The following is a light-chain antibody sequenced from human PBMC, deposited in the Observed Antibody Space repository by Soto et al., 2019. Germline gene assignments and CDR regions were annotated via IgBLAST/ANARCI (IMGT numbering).Light chain of an antibody. CDR3: QQYGSSPPT. CDR1: QSISRY. V-gene: IGKV3-20*01. J-gene: IGKJ1*01. Sequence: EIVFTQSPGTLSLSPGERTTLSCRASQSISRYLAWYQQKPGQGPRLPIYGASSRATGTPDRFSGSGSGTDFTLTINRLEPEDFALYYCQQYGSSPPTFGQGTKVDIK. CDR2: GAS.